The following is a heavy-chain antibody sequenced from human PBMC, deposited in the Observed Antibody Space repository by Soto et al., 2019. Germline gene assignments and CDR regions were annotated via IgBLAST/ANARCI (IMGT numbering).Heavy chain of an antibody. V-gene: IGHV4-59*01. J-gene: IGHJ6*02. D-gene: IGHD4-17*01. Sequence: SETLSLTCTVSGGSISSYYWSWIRQPPGKGLEWIGYIYYSGSTNYNPSLKSRVTISVDTSKNQFSLKLSSVTAADTAVYYCARADYGDYDSNYYYYYGMDVWGQGTTVTVSS. CDR1: GGSISSYY. CDR3: ARADYGDYDSNYYYYYGMDV. CDR2: IYYSGST.